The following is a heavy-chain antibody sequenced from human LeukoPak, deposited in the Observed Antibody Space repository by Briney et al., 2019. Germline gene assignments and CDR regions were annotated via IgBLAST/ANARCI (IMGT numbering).Heavy chain of an antibody. J-gene: IGHJ3*02. V-gene: IGHV1-2*02. CDR3: ARGTDYYDSSGQTI. D-gene: IGHD3-22*01. CDR2: INPNSGGT. Sequence: GASVKVSCKASGYTFTGYYMHWVRQAPGQGLEWMGWINPNSGGTNYAQKFQGRVTMTRDTSISPAYMELSRLRSDDTAVYYCARGTDYYDSSGQTIWGQGTMVTVSS. CDR1: GYTFTGYY.